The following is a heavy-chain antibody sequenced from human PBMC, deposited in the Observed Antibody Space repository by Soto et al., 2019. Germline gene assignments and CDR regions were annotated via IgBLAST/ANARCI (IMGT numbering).Heavy chain of an antibody. CDR1: GGSVSNSNYY. Sequence: SETLSLTCTVSGGSVSNSNYYWGWIRQSPGKGLEWIGSVYYRGRSYSKSSVKSRVTISVDTSKNQFSLNLNSVTASDTAVYYCVSQRTSVLTQAYYDYWGPGALVTVSS. CDR2: VYYRGRS. V-gene: IGHV4-39*01. J-gene: IGHJ4*02. D-gene: IGHD2-8*01. CDR3: VSQRTSVLTQAYYDY.